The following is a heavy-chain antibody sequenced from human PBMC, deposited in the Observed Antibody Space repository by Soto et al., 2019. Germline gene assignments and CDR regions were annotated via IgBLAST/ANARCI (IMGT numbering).Heavy chain of an antibody. J-gene: IGHJ5*02. CDR1: GFTFSSYA. Sequence: GESLKISCAASGFTFSSYAMSWVRQAPGKGLEWVSAISGSGGSTYYADSVKGRFTISRDNSKNTLYLQMNSLRAEDTAVYYCAKDRGRGVTTLDWFDPWGQGTLVTVSS. V-gene: IGHV3-23*01. CDR2: ISGSGGST. CDR3: AKDRGRGVTTLDWFDP. D-gene: IGHD4-17*01.